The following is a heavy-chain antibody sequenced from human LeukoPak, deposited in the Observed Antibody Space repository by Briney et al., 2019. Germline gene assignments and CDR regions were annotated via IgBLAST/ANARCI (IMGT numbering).Heavy chain of an antibody. V-gene: IGHV1-69*06. Sequence: SVKVSCKASGGTFSSYAISWVRQAPGQGLEWMGGIIPIFGTANYAQKFQGRVTITADKSTSTAYMELSSLRSEDTAVYYCARADSSSWSNYYYYYYMDVWGKGTTVTISS. D-gene: IGHD6-13*01. CDR2: IIPIFGTA. CDR1: GGTFSSYA. J-gene: IGHJ6*03. CDR3: ARADSSSWSNYYYYYYMDV.